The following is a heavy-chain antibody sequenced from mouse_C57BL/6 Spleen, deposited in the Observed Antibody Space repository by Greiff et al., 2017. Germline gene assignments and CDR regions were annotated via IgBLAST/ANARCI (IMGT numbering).Heavy chain of an antibody. CDR1: GYTFTDYY. D-gene: IGHD2-10*02. V-gene: IGHV1-76*01. CDR3: ARSSDISYGNLYYYAMDY. J-gene: IGHJ4*01. Sequence: QVQLQQSGAELVRPGASVKLSCKASGYTFTDYYINWVKQRPGQGLEWIARIYPGSGNTYYNEKFKGKATLTAEKSSSTAYMQLSSLTSEDSAVYFCARSSDISYGNLYYYAMDYWGQGTSVTVSS. CDR2: IYPGSGNT.